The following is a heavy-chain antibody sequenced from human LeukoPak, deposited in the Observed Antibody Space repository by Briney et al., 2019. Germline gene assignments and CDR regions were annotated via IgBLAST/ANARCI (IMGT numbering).Heavy chain of an antibody. CDR1: GFTFSNAW. V-gene: IGHV3-15*01. Sequence: GGSLRLSCAASGFTFSNAWMSWVRQAPGKGLEWVGRIKSKTDDGTTDYAAPVKGRFTISRDDSKNTLYLQMNSLKTEDTAVYYCTTVGSSWYFDYYYYYMDVWGKGTTVTVSS. CDR3: TTVGSSWYFDYYYYYMDV. J-gene: IGHJ6*03. CDR2: IKSKTDDGTT. D-gene: IGHD6-13*01.